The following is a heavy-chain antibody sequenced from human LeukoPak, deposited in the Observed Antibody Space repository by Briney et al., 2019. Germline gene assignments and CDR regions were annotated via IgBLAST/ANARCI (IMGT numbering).Heavy chain of an antibody. Sequence: QPGGSLRLSCAASGFTFSSYAMHWVRQAPGKGLECVSAINGDGGSTYYADSVKGRFTISRDNSKNTLDLQMSSLRVEDTAVYYCVKDLQGSGSYSSVGWGQGTRVSVSS. V-gene: IGHV3-64D*06. CDR3: VKDLQGSGSYSSVG. CDR1: GFTFSSYA. J-gene: IGHJ4*02. CDR2: INGDGGST. D-gene: IGHD3-10*01.